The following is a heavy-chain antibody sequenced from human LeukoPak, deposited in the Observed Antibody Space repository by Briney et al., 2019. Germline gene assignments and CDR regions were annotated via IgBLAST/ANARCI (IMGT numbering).Heavy chain of an antibody. D-gene: IGHD2-2*03. V-gene: IGHV3-33*01. CDR1: GFTFSSYG. CDR2: IWYDGSNK. J-gene: IGHJ4*02. CDR3: APSRGLDMIFND. Sequence: GGSLRLSCAASGFTFSSYGMHWVRQAPGKGLEWVAVIWYDGSNKYYADSVKGRFTISRDNSKNTLYLQMNSLRAEDTAVYYCAPSRGLDMIFNDWGQGTLVTVSS.